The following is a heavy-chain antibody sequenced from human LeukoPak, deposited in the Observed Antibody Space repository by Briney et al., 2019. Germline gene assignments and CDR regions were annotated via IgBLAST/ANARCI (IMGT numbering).Heavy chain of an antibody. Sequence: PSQTLCLTFSVSGGSITNYSWNWVRQPDGKGLEWIGCIYASVRTNYNPSLKSRVTISMDKSKNHFSLNLKSVTAADTAFYYCARDFYGDDGHHPFDYWGQG. D-gene: IGHD2/OR15-2a*01. J-gene: IGHJ4*02. V-gene: IGHV4-4*07. CDR1: GGSITNYS. CDR2: IYASVRT. CDR3: ARDFYGDDGHHPFDY.